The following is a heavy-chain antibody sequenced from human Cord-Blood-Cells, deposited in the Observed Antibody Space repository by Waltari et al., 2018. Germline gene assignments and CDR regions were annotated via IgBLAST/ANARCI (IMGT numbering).Heavy chain of an antibody. CDR1: GFTFSSYG. V-gene: IGHV3-30*18. D-gene: IGHD4-17*01. CDR3: AKDRDDYGDFLYYFDY. J-gene: IGHJ4*02. CDR2: ISYDGSNK. Sequence: QVQLVESGGGVVQPGRSLRLSCAASGFTFSSYGMHWVRQAPGKGLEWVAGISYDGSNKYYADSVKGRFTISRDNSKNTLYLQMNSLRAEDTAVYYCAKDRDDYGDFLYYFDYWGQGTLVTVSS.